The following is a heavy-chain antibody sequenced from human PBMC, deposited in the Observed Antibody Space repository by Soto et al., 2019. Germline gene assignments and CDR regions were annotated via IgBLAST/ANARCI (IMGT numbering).Heavy chain of an antibody. CDR2: IIPIFGTA. Sequence: QVQLVQSGAEVKKPGSSVKVSCKASGGTFSSYAISWVRQAPGQGLEWMGGIIPIFGTANYAQKFQGGVTITADESTSPAYMELRSLRSEDTAVYYCARGRRGYDSRPYYYCGMDVWGQGTTVTVSS. CDR3: ARGRRGYDSRPYYYCGMDV. D-gene: IGHD5-12*01. CDR1: GGTFSSYA. V-gene: IGHV1-69*12. J-gene: IGHJ6*02.